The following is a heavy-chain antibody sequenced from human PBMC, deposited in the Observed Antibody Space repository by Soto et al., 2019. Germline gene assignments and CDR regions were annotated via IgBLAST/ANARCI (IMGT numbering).Heavy chain of an antibody. D-gene: IGHD4-17*01. CDR1: GFPFSSYV. CDR3: ASAVS. Sequence: PGGSLILSWAASGFPFSSYVMNWVRPAPGKGLDWVSGLSDSGTSTYYADSVKGRFTISRDNSRDTLFLQTNSLTADDTAVDYCASAVSWGQGTLVTVSS. CDR2: LSDSGTST. J-gene: IGHJ4*02. V-gene: IGHV3-23*01.